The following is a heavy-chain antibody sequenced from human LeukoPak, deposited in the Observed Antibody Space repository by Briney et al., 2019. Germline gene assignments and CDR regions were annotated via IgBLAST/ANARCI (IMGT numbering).Heavy chain of an antibody. Sequence: GGSLRLSCAASGFTFNSYWLHWVRQAPGKGLEWVSSISSSSSYIYYADSVKGRFTISRDNAKNSLYLQMNSLRAEDTAVYYCARDHLPAYYDILTGTSNWFDPWGQGTLVTVSS. CDR3: ARDHLPAYYDILTGTSNWFDP. J-gene: IGHJ5*02. V-gene: IGHV3-21*01. CDR1: GFTFNSYW. D-gene: IGHD3-9*01. CDR2: ISSSSSYI.